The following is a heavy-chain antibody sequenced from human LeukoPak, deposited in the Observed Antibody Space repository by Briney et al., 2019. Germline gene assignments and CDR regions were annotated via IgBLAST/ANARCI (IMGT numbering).Heavy chain of an antibody. Sequence: GGSLRLSCAASGFTFSSYAMSWVRQAPGKGLEWVGRIKSKTDGGTTDYAAPVKGRFTISRDDSKNTLYLQMNSLKTEDTAVYYCTTALRYAAYYYYGMDVWGQGTTVTVSS. D-gene: IGHD2-2*01. CDR3: TTALRYAAYYYYGMDV. CDR2: IKSKTDGGTT. CDR1: GFTFSSYA. V-gene: IGHV3-15*01. J-gene: IGHJ6*02.